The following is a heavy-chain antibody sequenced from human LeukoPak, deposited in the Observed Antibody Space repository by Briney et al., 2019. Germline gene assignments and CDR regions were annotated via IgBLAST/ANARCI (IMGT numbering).Heavy chain of an antibody. CDR1: GGSFSGYY. CDR3: ARDGSLRYFDWSVNWFDP. V-gene: IGHV4-34*01. CDR2: INHSGST. Sequence: SETLSLTCAVYGGSFSGYYWSWIRQPPGKGLEWIGDINHSGSTNYNPSLKSRVTISVDTSKNQFSLKLSSVTAADTAVYYCARDGSLRYFDWSVNWFDPWGQGTLVTVSS. D-gene: IGHD3-9*01. J-gene: IGHJ5*02.